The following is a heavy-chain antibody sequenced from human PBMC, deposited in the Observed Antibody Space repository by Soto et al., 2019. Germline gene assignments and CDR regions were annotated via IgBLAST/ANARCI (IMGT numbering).Heavy chain of an antibody. CDR3: ACREEYDSCGYYYEPFDS. CDR1: GGTFSSYA. D-gene: IGHD3-22*01. V-gene: IGHV1-69*13. Sequence: SVKVSCKASGGTFSSYAISWVRQAPGQGLEWMGGIIPIFGTANYAQKFQGSVTITADESTSTAYMELSSLRTEDTAVYCCACREEYDSCGYYYEPFDSRGLGTLVTV. CDR2: IIPIFGTA. J-gene: IGHJ4*02.